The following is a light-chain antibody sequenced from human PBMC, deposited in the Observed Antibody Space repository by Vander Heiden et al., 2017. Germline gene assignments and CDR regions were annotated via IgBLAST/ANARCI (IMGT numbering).Light chain of an antibody. CDR2: SND. CDR1: SSNIGSYP. CDR3: AAWDDSLNGPV. J-gene: IGLJ2*01. Sequence: QSVLPQPPPASGTHGQRVTISCSGSSSNIGSYPVNWYQQLPGTAPKLLIYSNDQGPSGVPDRFSGSKSGTSASLAISGLQSEDEADYYCAAWDDSLNGPVFGGGTKLTVL. V-gene: IGLV1-44*01.